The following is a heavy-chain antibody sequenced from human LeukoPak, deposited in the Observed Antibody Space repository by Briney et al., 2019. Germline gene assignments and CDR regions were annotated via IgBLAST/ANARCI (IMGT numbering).Heavy chain of an antibody. V-gene: IGHV3-49*04. Sequence: GGSLRLSCAASGFTFSDYAMSWVRQAPGKGLEWVGFIRSKAYGGTTEYAASVKGRFTISRDDSKSIAYLQMNSLKTEDTAVYYCTRDVPFDYWGQGTLVTVSS. CDR2: IRSKAYGGTT. J-gene: IGHJ4*02. CDR3: TRDVPFDY. CDR1: GFTFSDYA.